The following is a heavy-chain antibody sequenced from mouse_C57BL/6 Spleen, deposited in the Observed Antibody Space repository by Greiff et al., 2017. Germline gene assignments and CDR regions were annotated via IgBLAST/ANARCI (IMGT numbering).Heavy chain of an antibody. CDR2: IYPGNSDT. CDR1: GYTFTSYW. D-gene: IGHD1-1*01. Sequence: VQLQQSGTVLVRPGASVKMSCKTSGYTFTSYWMHWVKQRPGQGLEWIGAIYPGNSDTGYNQKFKGKAKLTAVTSASTAYMELSSLTNEDSAVYSCTRRGIYYDSSYEDYFDCWGQGTTLTVSS. V-gene: IGHV1-5*01. CDR3: TRRGIYYDSSYEDYFDC. J-gene: IGHJ2*01.